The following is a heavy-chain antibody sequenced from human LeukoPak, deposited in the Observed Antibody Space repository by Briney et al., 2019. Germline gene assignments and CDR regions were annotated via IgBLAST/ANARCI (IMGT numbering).Heavy chain of an antibody. D-gene: IGHD3-16*01. J-gene: IGHJ4*02. CDR3: AKDGASWAFDS. V-gene: IGHV3-30*02. Sequence: GGSLRLSCTSSGLRLTIHGMHWVRQAPGKGLDWVAGMQYDGSLDHYADSVRGRFTISRDNFKNTVYLQMNSLRTEDTAVYFCAKDGASWAFDSWGQGTLVTVSS. CDR2: MQYDGSLD. CDR1: GLRLTIHG.